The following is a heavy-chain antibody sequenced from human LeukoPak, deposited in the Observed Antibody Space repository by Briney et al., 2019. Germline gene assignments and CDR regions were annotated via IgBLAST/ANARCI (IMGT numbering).Heavy chain of an antibody. V-gene: IGHV1-2*02. D-gene: IGHD2-15*01. Sequence: ASVKVSCKASGYTFTGYYMHWVRQAPGQGLEWMGWINPNSGGTNYAQKFQGRVTMTRDTSISTAYMELSRLRSDDTAVYYCARVPRYCSGGSCSYFDYWGQGTLVTVSS. J-gene: IGHJ4*02. CDR1: GYTFTGYY. CDR2: INPNSGGT. CDR3: ARVPRYCSGGSCSYFDY.